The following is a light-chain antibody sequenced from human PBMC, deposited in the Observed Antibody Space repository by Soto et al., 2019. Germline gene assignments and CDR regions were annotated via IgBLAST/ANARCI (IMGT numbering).Light chain of an antibody. J-gene: IGKJ5*01. CDR2: SAS. V-gene: IGKV3-20*01. CDR1: QSLSGGD. CDR3: QQISSFPIT. Sequence: EIVLTQSPGTLSLSPGERATLSCRACQSLSGGDLAWFQQNPGQAPRLLIHSASSRATGIPDRFSGSGSGTDCTRTISRVEPEDFVLYYCQQISSFPITVGQGTRPKNK.